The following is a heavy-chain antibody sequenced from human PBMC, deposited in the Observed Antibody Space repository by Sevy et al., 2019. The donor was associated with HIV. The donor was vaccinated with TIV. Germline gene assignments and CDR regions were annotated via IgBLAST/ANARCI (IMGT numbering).Heavy chain of an antibody. V-gene: IGHV3-21*01. Sequence: GGSLRLSCAASGFTFNSYTMNWVRQAPGKGLEWVSSVSFASNYIYYADSVRGRFTISRDNAKNSLYLQMNSLRAEDTAVYYCARPYGSGSWEAFDLWAQGTMVTVSS. CDR2: VSFASNYI. CDR1: GFTFNSYT. D-gene: IGHD3-10*01. CDR3: ARPYGSGSWEAFDL. J-gene: IGHJ3*01.